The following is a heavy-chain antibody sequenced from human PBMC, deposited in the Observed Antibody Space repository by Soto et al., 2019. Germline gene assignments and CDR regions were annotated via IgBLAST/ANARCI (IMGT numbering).Heavy chain of an antibody. CDR3: ARDRDYYDSSGYFSFDI. J-gene: IGHJ3*02. CDR2: IYYGGST. CDR1: GGSISGSNFY. V-gene: IGHV4-39*07. Sequence: SETLSLTCTVSGGSISGSNFYWGWIRQPPGKGLEWIGSIYYGGSTFYNSSLKSRVSISVDMSKNQFSLKLSSVTAADTAVYYCARDRDYYDSSGYFSFDIWGQGTMVTVSS. D-gene: IGHD3-22*01.